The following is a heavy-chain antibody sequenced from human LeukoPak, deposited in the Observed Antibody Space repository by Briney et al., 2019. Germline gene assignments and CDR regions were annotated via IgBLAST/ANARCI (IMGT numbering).Heavy chain of an antibody. CDR1: GGSISSYY. Sequence: SETLSLTCNVSGGSISSYYYNWIRQSPGKGLEWIAYMYDGGSTRYNPSLKSRVTLSIDTSKKQFSLRLTSETAADTAVYYCARARVASRIVLHYWGHGTLVTVSS. CDR3: ARARVASRIVLHY. J-gene: IGHJ4*01. V-gene: IGHV4-59*12. CDR2: MYDGGST. D-gene: IGHD6-6*01.